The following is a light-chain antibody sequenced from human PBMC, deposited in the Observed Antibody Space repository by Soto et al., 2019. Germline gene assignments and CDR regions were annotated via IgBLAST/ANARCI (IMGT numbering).Light chain of an antibody. Sequence: QSVLTQPPSASGTPGQRVTISCSGSSSNIGGNTVNWYQQLPGTAPKVLIYSSDQRPSGVPDRFSSSKSGTSASLAISGLQSEDEADYYCAAWDDSLNGLVFGGGTKLTVL. CDR3: AAWDDSLNGLV. J-gene: IGLJ2*01. CDR2: SSD. V-gene: IGLV1-44*01. CDR1: SSNIGGNT.